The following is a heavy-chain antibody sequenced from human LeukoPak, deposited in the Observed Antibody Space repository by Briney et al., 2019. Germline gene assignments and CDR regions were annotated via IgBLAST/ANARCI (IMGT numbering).Heavy chain of an antibody. D-gene: IGHD3-10*01. Sequence: ASVKVSCTASGGTFSNYAISWVRQAPGQGLEWMGWMNPNSGNTGYAQKFQGRVTMTRNTSIRTAYMELSSLRSEDTAVYYCARDYYGSGSYSDYWGQGTLVTVSS. V-gene: IGHV1-8*02. CDR2: MNPNSGNT. CDR3: ARDYYGSGSYSDY. J-gene: IGHJ4*02. CDR1: GGTFSNYA.